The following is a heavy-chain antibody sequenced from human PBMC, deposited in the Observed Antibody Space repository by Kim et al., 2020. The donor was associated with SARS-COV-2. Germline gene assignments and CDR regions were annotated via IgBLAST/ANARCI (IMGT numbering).Heavy chain of an antibody. CDR3: ARGLLRHYYFALDV. D-gene: IGHD5-12*01. V-gene: IGHV4-59*02. CDR1: GGSVSTYY. CDR2: IYYVGDT. J-gene: IGHJ6*02. Sequence: SETLSPTCTVSGGSVSTYYWTWVRRPPGKPLEWIGYIYYVGDTNYNPSLKSRVTISVDTSKNQFSLRLSSVTAADTAVYYCARGLLRHYYFALDVWGQGT.